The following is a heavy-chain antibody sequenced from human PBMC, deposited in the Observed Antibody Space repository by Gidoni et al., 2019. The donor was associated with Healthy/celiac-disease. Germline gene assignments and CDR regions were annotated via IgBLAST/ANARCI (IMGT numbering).Heavy chain of an antibody. Sequence: QVQLVHSGAEVKKTGASGKVSCKASGSTFTGYYLHWVRQAPGQGLEWMGWINPNSGGTNAAQKFQGWVTMTRDTSISTAYMELSRLRSDATAVYYCARGVDTAMVGYYYYGMDVGGQGTPVTVSS. D-gene: IGHD5-18*01. CDR2: INPNSGGT. J-gene: IGHJ6*02. CDR3: ARGVDTAMVGYYYYGMDV. V-gene: IGHV1-2*04. CDR1: GSTFTGYY.